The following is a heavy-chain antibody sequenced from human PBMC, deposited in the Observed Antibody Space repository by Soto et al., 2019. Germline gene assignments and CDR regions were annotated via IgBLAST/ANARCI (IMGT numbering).Heavy chain of an antibody. CDR1: GGSISTHY. CDR3: ARRHSSGYYAY. D-gene: IGHD3-22*01. J-gene: IGHJ4*02. CDR2: IYNSGST. Sequence: PSETLSLTWSLSGGSISTHYWSWIRQSPGKGLEWIGCIYNSGSTTYNSSLKSRVTISVDMSKNQFSLKLTSVTAADTAVYYCARRHSSGYYAYWGQG. V-gene: IGHV4-59*08.